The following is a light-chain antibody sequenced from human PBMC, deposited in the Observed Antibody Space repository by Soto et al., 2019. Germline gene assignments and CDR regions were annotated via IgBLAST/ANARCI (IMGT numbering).Light chain of an antibody. Sequence: IVMTQSPATLSVSPGEGATLSCRASQSVGSNVAWYQQIPGQSPRLLIYGASTRATGVPARFSGTGSGTEFALTINSLQSEDFAVYYCQQYNDWPPWTFGQGTKVEIK. CDR3: QQYNDWPPWT. CDR1: QSVGSN. J-gene: IGKJ1*01. V-gene: IGKV3-15*01. CDR2: GAS.